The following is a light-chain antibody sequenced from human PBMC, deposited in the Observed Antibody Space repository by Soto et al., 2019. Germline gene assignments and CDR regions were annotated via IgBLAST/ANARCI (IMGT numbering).Light chain of an antibody. V-gene: IGLV2-14*01. J-gene: IGLJ3*02. Sequence: QLVLTQPASVSGSPGQSIAISCTGTSSDIGFSNYVSWYQQHPGKAPKLLLYEVSNRPSGISDRFSGSKSGYTASLTISGLQSEDEADYYCLSFASDNSWVFGGGTKLTVL. CDR1: SSDIGFSNY. CDR2: EVS. CDR3: LSFASDNSWV.